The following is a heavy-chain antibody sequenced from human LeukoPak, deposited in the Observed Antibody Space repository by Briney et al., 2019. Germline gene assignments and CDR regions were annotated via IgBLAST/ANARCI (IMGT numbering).Heavy chain of an antibody. CDR3: ARDGYYYGSGSFVDY. CDR1: GGTFSSYA. V-gene: IGHV1-2*02. CDR2: INPNSGST. J-gene: IGHJ4*02. D-gene: IGHD3-10*01. Sequence: AASVKVSCKASGGTFSSYAISWVRQAPGQGLEWMGWINPNSGSTNYAQKFQGRVTMTRDTSISIAYMELTRLRSDDTAVFYCARDGYYYGSGSFVDYWGQGTLVTVSS.